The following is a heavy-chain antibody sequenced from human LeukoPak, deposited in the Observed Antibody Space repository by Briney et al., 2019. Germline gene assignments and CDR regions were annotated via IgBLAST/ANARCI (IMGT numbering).Heavy chain of an antibody. V-gene: IGHV4-39*02. J-gene: IGHJ2*01. Sequence: PSETLSLTCTVSGGSIIRTDYYWGWIRQPPGKGLEWIGSIYHSGSTYYNPSLESRVSVSVDTSKSQFSLRLSSVTAADTAVYYCARDGTYDSSGYYERYFDLWGRGTLVTVSS. D-gene: IGHD3-22*01. CDR1: GGSIIRTDYY. CDR3: ARDGTYDSSGYYERYFDL. CDR2: IYHSGST.